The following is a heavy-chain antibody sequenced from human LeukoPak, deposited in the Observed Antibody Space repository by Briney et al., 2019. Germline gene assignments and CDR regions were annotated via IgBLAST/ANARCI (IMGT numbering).Heavy chain of an antibody. J-gene: IGHJ4*02. CDR2: INPSGGST. Sequence: GASVKVSCKASGYTFSSYYMHWVRQAPGQGLEWMGIINPSGGSTSYAQKFQGRVTMTRDTSTSTVYMELRNLRSDDTAFYYCARDDLDCTGGTCYPDNYWGQGTLVAVSS. CDR3: ARDDLDCTGGTCYPDNY. CDR1: GYTFSSYY. D-gene: IGHD2-8*02. V-gene: IGHV1-46*01.